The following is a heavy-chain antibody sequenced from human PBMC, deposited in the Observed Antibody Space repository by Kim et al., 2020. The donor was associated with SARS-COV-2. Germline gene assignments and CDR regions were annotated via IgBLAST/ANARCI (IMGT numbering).Heavy chain of an antibody. J-gene: IGHJ4*02. CDR1: GFTFSSYA. CDR2: ISGSGGST. Sequence: GGSLRLSCAASGFTFSSYAMSWVRQAPGKGLEWVSAISGSGGSTYYADSVKGRFTISRDNSKNTLYLLMNSLRAEDTAVYYCAYYGDPLFGYLGQGTLVPVSS. D-gene: IGHD4-17*01. V-gene: IGHV3-23*01. CDR3: AYYGDPLFGY.